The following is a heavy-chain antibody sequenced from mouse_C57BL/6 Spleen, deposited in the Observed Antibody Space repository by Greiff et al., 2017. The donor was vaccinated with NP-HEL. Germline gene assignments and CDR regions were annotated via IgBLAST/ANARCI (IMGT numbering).Heavy chain of an antibody. D-gene: IGHD2-4*01. CDR1: GYTFTSYW. V-gene: IGHV1-7*01. CDR3: ARWYDYDEGVFAY. Sequence: QVHVKQSGAELAKPGASVKLSCKASGYTFTSYWMHWVKQRPGQGLEWIGYINPSSGYTKYNQKFKDKATLTADKSSSTAYMQLSSLTYEDSAVYYCARWYDYDEGVFAYWGQGTLVTVSA. CDR2: INPSSGYT. J-gene: IGHJ3*01.